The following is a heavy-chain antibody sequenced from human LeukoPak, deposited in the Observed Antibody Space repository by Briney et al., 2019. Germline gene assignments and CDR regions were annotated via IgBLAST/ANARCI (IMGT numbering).Heavy chain of an antibody. J-gene: IGHJ4*02. D-gene: IGHD1-26*01. Sequence: SETLSLTCAVYGGSFSGYYWSWIRQPPGKGLEWIGEINHSGSTNYNPSLKSRVTISVDTSKNQFSLTLSSVNAAETAVYYCARRPMGSYYNRPFDYWGQGTLVTVSS. CDR3: ARRPMGSYYNRPFDY. CDR2: INHSGST. CDR1: GGSFSGYY. V-gene: IGHV4-34*01.